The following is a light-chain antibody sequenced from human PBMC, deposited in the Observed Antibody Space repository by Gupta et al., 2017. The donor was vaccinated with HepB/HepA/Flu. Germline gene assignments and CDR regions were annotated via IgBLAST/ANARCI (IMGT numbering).Light chain of an antibody. J-gene: IGLJ3*02. CDR1: SGHSTYA. CDR3: PTWGSGIGV. Sequence: QLVLTQSPSASASLGASVKLTCTLSSGHSTYAIAWHQQQPEKGPRFLMKLNSDGSHNTGDGIPDRFSGSSSATARYLTISRLQSEDEADYYCPTWGSGIGVFGGGTKLTVL. CDR2: LNSDGSH. V-gene: IGLV4-69*01.